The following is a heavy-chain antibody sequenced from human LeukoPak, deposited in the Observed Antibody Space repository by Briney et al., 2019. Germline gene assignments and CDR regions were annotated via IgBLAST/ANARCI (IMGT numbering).Heavy chain of an antibody. CDR3: ARDKIVGATLLDY. J-gene: IGHJ4*02. CDR2: VKADGRTS. Sequence: GGSLRLSCAASGFTFSSYGMHWVRQAPGKGLVWVSHVKADGRTSNYADSVKGRFTISRDNAKNSLYLQMNSLRAEDTAVYYCARDKIVGATLLDYWGQGTLVTVSS. CDR1: GFTFSSYG. V-gene: IGHV3-74*01. D-gene: IGHD1-26*01.